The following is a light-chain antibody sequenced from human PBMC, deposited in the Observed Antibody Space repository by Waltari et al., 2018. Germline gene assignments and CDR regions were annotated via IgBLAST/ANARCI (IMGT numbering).Light chain of an antibody. V-gene: IGKV3-20*01. J-gene: IGKJ1*01. CDR2: PGS. CDR1: QTVGSSS. Sequence: EIVLTQSPGTASFSPGERVTLSCRSRQTVGSSSLAWYLQKPGQAPRLVIYPGSSRATGIPDRFSGSGSGTDFTLTINRLEPEDFAVYYCQQYGTLPETFGQGTKVEIK. CDR3: QQYGTLPET.